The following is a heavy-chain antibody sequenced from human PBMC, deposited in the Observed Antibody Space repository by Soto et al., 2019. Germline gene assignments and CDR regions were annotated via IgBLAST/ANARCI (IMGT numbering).Heavy chain of an antibody. D-gene: IGHD3-9*01. CDR2: ISSSSSYI. CDR3: ARDLTLILTGYYYFDY. J-gene: IGHJ4*02. Sequence: GGSLRLSCAASGFTFSSYSMNWVRQAPGKGLEWVSSISSSSSYIYYADSVKGRFTISRDNAKNSLYLQMNSLRAEDTAVYYCARDLTLILTGYYYFDYWGQGTLVTVSS. V-gene: IGHV3-21*01. CDR1: GFTFSSYS.